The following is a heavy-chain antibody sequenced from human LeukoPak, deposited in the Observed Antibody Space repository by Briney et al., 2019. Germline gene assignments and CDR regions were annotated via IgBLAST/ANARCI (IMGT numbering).Heavy chain of an antibody. V-gene: IGHV3-23*01. CDR2: ISGSGGST. CDR1: GFTFSSYG. J-gene: IGHJ5*02. CDR3: AKSPDYYGSGSPLGWFDP. Sequence: GGSLRLSCAASGFTFSSYGMSWVRQAPGKGLEWVSAISGSGGSTYYADSVKGRFTISRDNSKNTLYLQMNSLRAEDTAVYYCAKSPDYYGSGSPLGWFDPWGQGTLVTFSS. D-gene: IGHD3-10*01.